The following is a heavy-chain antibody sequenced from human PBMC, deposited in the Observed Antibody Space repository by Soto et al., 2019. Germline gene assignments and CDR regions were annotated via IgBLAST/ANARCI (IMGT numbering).Heavy chain of an antibody. V-gene: IGHV1-18*01. Sequence: ASVKVSCKASGYTFTSYGMLWVRQAPGQGLEWIGWISAYNGNTNDAQKLQGRVTMTTDTATSTAYMELRSLRSDDTAVYYCARDGGKPGYCISTSCYSYYYYGMDVWGQGTTVTVSS. D-gene: IGHD2-2*01. J-gene: IGHJ6*02. CDR2: ISAYNGNT. CDR1: GYTFTSYG. CDR3: ARDGGKPGYCISTSCYSYYYYGMDV.